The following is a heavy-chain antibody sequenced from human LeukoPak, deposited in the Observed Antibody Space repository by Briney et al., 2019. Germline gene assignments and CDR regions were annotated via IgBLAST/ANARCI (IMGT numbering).Heavy chain of an antibody. Sequence: GGSLRLSCAASGFTFSSYAMSWVRQAPGKGLEWVSAISGSGGSTYYADSVKGRFTISRDNSKNTLYLQMNSLRAEDTAVYYCAKVYSSRGRGMYYYYGMDVWGQGTTVTVSS. CDR1: GFTFSSYA. J-gene: IGHJ6*02. V-gene: IGHV3-23*01. CDR2: ISGSGGST. CDR3: AKVYSSRGRGMYYYYGMDV. D-gene: IGHD6-19*01.